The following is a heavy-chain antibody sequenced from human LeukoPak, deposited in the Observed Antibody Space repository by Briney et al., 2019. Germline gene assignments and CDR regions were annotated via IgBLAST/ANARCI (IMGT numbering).Heavy chain of an antibody. V-gene: IGHV3-74*01. J-gene: IGHJ4*02. D-gene: IGHD6-6*01. Sequence: PGGSLRLSCAASGFTFSRYWIHWVRQAPGKGLEWVSRINPDGSTTTYADSVKGRFTISRDNAKNSLYLQMNSLRAEDTAVYYCARDDGYVGLASSSPQLDYWGQGALVTVSS. CDR3: ARDDGYVGLASSSPQLDY. CDR1: GFTFSRYW. CDR2: INPDGSTT.